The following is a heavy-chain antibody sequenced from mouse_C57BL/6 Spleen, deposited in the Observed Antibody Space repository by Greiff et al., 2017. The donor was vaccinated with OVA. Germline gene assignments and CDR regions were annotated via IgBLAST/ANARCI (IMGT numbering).Heavy chain of an antibody. Sequence: DVQLQESGPELVKPGASVKMSCKASGYTFTDYNMHWVKQSHGKSLEWIGYINPNNGGTSYNQKFKGKATLTVNKSSSTAYMELRSLTSEDSAVYYCARDYDDAMDYWGQGTSVTVSS. CDR3: ARDYDDAMDY. CDR1: GYTFTDYN. CDR2: INPNNGGT. D-gene: IGHD2-4*01. V-gene: IGHV1-22*01. J-gene: IGHJ4*01.